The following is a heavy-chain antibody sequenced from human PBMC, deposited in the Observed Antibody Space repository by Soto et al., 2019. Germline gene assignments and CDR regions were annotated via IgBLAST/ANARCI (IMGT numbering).Heavy chain of an antibody. J-gene: IGHJ4*02. CDR2: IIPKFGTT. D-gene: IGHD4-17*01. Sequence: QVQLVQSGAEVKKPGSSVKVSCKASGGSFSTYGINWVRLAPGQGLEWMGGIIPKFGTTNYAQKFQGRVTITADEYTNTAYRELNYLRSEDTAVYFCARELDPYYGGNSLSLDYWGQGTLVTVSS. V-gene: IGHV1-69*13. CDR1: GGSFSTYG. CDR3: ARELDPYYGGNSLSLDY.